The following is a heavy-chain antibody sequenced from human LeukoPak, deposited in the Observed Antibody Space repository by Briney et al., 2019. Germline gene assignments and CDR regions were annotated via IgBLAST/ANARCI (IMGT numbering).Heavy chain of an antibody. Sequence: PGGSLRLSCAASGFTFSSFAMSWVRQAPGEGLEWVSAISGNGDRTYYADSVKGRFTISRDNSKNTLYLQMNSLRAEDTAVYYCAKDSNYYDSRSPPHLWGQGTMVTVSS. J-gene: IGHJ3*01. CDR2: ISGNGDRT. V-gene: IGHV3-23*01. D-gene: IGHD3-22*01. CDR1: GFTFSSFA. CDR3: AKDSNYYDSRSPPHL.